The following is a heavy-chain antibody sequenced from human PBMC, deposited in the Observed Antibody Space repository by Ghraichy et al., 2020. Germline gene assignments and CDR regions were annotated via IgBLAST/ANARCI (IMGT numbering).Heavy chain of an antibody. CDR3: ALAVASAGWSWFDP. J-gene: IGHJ5*02. Sequence: TLTLTCTFSGFSLTTSGMGVGWIRQPPGKALEWLAVIYWDDDERYSPSLKSRLTITKDTSKNQVVLSMTNMDPVDTATYNCALAVASAGWSWFDPWGQGTLVIVSS. CDR2: IYWDDDE. CDR1: GFSLTTSGMG. V-gene: IGHV2-5*02. D-gene: IGHD6-13*01.